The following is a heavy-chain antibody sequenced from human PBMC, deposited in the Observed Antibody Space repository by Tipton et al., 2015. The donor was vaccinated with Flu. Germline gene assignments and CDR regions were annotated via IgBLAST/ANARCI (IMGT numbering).Heavy chain of an antibody. V-gene: IGHV4-38-2*01. CDR2: IFHSGNS. CDR1: GYSIRSSNYY. CDR3: ARRDYSNYVSEPKNWFDS. Sequence: TLSLTCAVSGYSIRSSNYYWGWIRQPPGKGLEWIGNIFHSGNSYHNPSLKSRVTMSVETSKNQFSLKLSSATAADTAVYYCARRDYSNYVSEPKNWFDSWGQGALVIVSS. D-gene: IGHD4-11*01. J-gene: IGHJ5*01.